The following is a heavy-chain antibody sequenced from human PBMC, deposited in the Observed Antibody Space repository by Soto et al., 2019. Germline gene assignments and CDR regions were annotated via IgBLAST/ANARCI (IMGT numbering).Heavy chain of an antibody. CDR1: GGTFSSYA. D-gene: IGHD2-21*02. CDR3: ARARIVVVTAATGKTLDY. V-gene: IGHV1-46*01. CDR2: INPSGGST. Sequence: ASVKVSCKASGGTFSSYAINWVRQAPGQGLEWMGIINPSGGSTSYAQKFQGRVTMTRDTSTSTVYMELSSLRSEDTAVYYCARARIVVVTAATGKTLDYWGQGTLVTAPQ. J-gene: IGHJ4*02.